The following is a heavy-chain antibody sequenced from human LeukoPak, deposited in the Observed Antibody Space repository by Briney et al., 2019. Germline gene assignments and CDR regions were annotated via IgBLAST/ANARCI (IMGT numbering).Heavy chain of an antibody. D-gene: IGHD6-13*01. J-gene: IGHJ4*02. CDR1: GFTFSSYW. V-gene: IGHV3-74*01. CDR2: INSEWSST. CDR3: ARGARIAAAGAGEDY. Sequence: GGSLRLSCAASGFTFSSYWMHWVRQAPGKGLMWVSRINSEWSSTKYAGSVKGRFTISRDNAKNTVYLQMNSLRAEDTAVYYCARGARIAAAGAGEDYWGQGTLVTVSS.